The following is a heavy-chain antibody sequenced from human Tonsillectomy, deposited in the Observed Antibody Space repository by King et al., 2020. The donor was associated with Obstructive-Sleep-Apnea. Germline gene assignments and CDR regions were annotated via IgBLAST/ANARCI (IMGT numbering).Heavy chain of an antibody. V-gene: IGHV3-30*04. CDR3: AGTYDFWSGYYN. J-gene: IGHJ4*02. D-gene: IGHD3-3*01. Sequence: VQLMESGGGVVQPGRSLRLSCAASGFTFSSYAMHWVRQAPGKGLEWVAVISYDGSNKYYADSVKGRFTISRDNSKNTLYLQMNSLRAEDTAVYYCAGTYDFWSGYYNWGQGTLVTVSS. CDR2: ISYDGSNK. CDR1: GFTFSSYA.